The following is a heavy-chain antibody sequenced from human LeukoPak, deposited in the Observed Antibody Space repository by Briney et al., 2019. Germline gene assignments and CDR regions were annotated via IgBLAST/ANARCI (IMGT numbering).Heavy chain of an antibody. CDR3: ATGHSSGWFDY. J-gene: IGHJ4*02. CDR1: GGSVSSYY. D-gene: IGHD6-19*01. V-gene: IGHV4-59*02. CDR2: IYYPTTT. Sequence: SETLSLTCTVSGGSVSSYYWSWIRQSPGTGLEWIGYIYYPTTTNYNLSLKSRVTMSLDTSKNHFSLELTSVTGADTAVYCSATGHSSGWFDYWGQGTLVTVSS.